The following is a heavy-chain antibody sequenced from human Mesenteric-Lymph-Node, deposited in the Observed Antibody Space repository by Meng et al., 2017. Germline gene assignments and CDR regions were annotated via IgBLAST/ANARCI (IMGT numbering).Heavy chain of an antibody. D-gene: IGHD2/OR15-2a*01. J-gene: IGHJ4*02. CDR1: GFTFSDSG. Sequence: GGSLRLSCVASGFTFSDSGMHWVRQAPGKGLEWVSYISSSGSTIYYADSVKGRFTMSRDNAKNSLYLQMNSLRAEDTAVYYCARALSMAPVGCWGQGTLVTVSS. CDR2: ISSSGSTI. V-gene: IGHV3-48*03. CDR3: ARALSMAPVGC.